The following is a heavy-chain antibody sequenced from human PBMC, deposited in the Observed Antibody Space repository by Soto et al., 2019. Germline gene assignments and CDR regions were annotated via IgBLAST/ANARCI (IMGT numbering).Heavy chain of an antibody. Sequence: PGGSLRLSCAATGFIFSNYGMHWVRQAPGKGLEWVAVISYDGSDKYYAESVKGRCTISRDNSRNTLYLQMSSLRADDTVVYNCASFYSGYDRGARATYYCYAMDAWGRGTTVTVSS. J-gene: IGHJ6*02. V-gene: IGHV3-30*03. CDR2: ISYDGSDK. CDR1: GFIFSNYG. CDR3: ASFYSGYDRGARATYYCYAMDA. D-gene: IGHD5-12*01.